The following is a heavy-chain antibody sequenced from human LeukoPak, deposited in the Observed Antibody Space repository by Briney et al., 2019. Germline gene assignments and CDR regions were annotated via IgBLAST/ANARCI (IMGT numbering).Heavy chain of an antibody. V-gene: IGHV3-74*01. D-gene: IGHD6-19*01. CDR1: GFTFSSYW. CDR2: INSDGSSI. J-gene: IGHJ4*02. Sequence: PGGALRLSCADSGFTFSSYWMHWVRQVPGKGRVGVSRINSDGSSISYADSVKGRFTISRDNAKNTLYLQMNSLRAEDTAVYYCARKQWLDGDWGQGTLVTVSS. CDR3: ARKQWLDGD.